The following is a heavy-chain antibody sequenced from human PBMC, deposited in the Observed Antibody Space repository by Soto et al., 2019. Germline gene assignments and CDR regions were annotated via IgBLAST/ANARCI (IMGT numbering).Heavy chain of an antibody. CDR3: ARTGRAATVH. D-gene: IGHD6-25*01. CDR2: INHSGST. J-gene: IGHJ4*02. Sequence: PSETLSLTCAVYGGSFSGYYWSWIRQPPGKGLEWIGEINHSGSTNYNPSLKSRVTISVDTSKNQFSLKLSSVTAADTAVYYCARTGRAATVHWGQGTLVTVSS. V-gene: IGHV4-34*01. CDR1: GGSFSGYY.